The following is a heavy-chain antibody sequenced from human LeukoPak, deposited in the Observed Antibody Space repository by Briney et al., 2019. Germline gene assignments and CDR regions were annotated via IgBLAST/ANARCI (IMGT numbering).Heavy chain of an antibody. D-gene: IGHD6-13*01. CDR1: GGSISSYY. V-gene: IGHV4-59*01. CDR3: AGAYSSSWFKGGAFDI. Sequence: PSETLSLTCTVSGGSISSYYWSWIRQPPGKGLEWIGYIYYSGSTNYNPSLKSRVTISVDTSKNQFSLKLSSVTAADTAVYYCAGAYSSSWFKGGAFDIWGQGTMVTVSS. J-gene: IGHJ3*02. CDR2: IYYSGST.